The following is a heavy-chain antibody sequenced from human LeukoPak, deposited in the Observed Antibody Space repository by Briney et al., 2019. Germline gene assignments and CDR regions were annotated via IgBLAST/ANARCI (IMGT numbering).Heavy chain of an antibody. CDR1: GFTVSSYW. CDR2: IKQDGSEK. Sequence: GGSLRLSCAASGFTVSSYWMSCVRQAPGKGLGWVANIKQDGSEKYYVESVKGRFTISRDNAKNSLYLQMNSLRAEDTAVYYCARSGRGLFNPGSIDYWGQGTLVTVSS. J-gene: IGHJ4*02. V-gene: IGHV3-7*05. D-gene: IGHD3-10*01. CDR3: ARSGRGLFNPGSIDY.